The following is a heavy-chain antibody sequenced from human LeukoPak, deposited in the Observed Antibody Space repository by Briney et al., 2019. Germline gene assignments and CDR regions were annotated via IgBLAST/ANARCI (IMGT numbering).Heavy chain of an antibody. Sequence: GGSLRLSCAASGFTFSSYAMSWVRRAPGKGLEWVSAISGSGGSTYYADSVKGRFTISRDNSKNTLYLQMNSLRAEDTAVYYCAKDPRVLRFLEWPPGGYWGQGTLVTVSS. V-gene: IGHV3-23*01. CDR3: AKDPRVLRFLEWPPGGY. J-gene: IGHJ4*02. CDR1: GFTFSSYA. CDR2: ISGSGGST. D-gene: IGHD3-3*01.